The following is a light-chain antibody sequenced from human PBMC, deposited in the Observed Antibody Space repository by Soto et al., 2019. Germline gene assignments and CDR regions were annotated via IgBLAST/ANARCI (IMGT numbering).Light chain of an antibody. CDR3: SSSTSSGTYV. V-gene: IGLV2-14*01. CDR1: SNDIGTYNS. Sequence: QLVLTQPASVSGSPGQSITISCTGTSNDIGTYNSVSWYQQHPGKAPKLMIYGVSSRPSGISTRFSGSKSDNMASLTISGLLAEDEADYYCSSSTSSGTYVFGTGTKLTVL. CDR2: GVS. J-gene: IGLJ1*01.